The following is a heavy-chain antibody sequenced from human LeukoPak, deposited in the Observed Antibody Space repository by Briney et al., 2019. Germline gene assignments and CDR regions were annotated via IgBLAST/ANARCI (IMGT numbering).Heavy chain of an antibody. J-gene: IGHJ6*03. D-gene: IGHD6-25*01. CDR1: GGSISSHY. CDR2: IYFNGYT. V-gene: IGHV4-59*11. Sequence: SETLSLTCVVSGGSISSHYWSWIRQPPGRGLEWIGFIYFNGYTSYNPSLKTRVTISVDTSNNQFSLRLSSVTAADTAVYYCARSERRAQKDTYYNHYYYMDVWGKGTTVTVSS. CDR3: ARSERRAQKDTYYNHYYYMDV.